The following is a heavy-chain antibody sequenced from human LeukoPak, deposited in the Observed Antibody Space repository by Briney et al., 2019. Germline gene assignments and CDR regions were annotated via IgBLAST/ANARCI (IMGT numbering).Heavy chain of an antibody. V-gene: IGHV3-7*01. CDR3: ARERDFYGDPPLDY. CDR2: IKQDGSEK. Sequence: GGSLRLSCAASGFTFSSYWMSWVRQAPGKGLEWVANIKQDGSEKYYVDSVKGRFTISRDNAKNSLYLQMNSLRAEDTAVYYCARERDFYGDPPLDYWGQGTLVTVSS. CDR1: GFTFSSYW. D-gene: IGHD4-17*01. J-gene: IGHJ4*02.